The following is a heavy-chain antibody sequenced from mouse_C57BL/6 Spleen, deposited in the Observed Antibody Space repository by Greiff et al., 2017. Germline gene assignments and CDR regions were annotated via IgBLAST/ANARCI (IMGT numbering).Heavy chain of an antibody. CDR1: GFSFNTYA. CDR2: IRSKSNNYAT. Sequence: EVHLVESGGGLVQPKGSLKLSCAASGFSFNTYAMNWVRQAPGKGLEWVARIRSKSNNYATYYADSVKDRFNIYRDDTESMLYLQMNNVKTEETAMYYGVRANWDDAMDYWGQGTSVTVSS. V-gene: IGHV10-1*01. J-gene: IGHJ4*01. D-gene: IGHD4-1*01. CDR3: VRANWDDAMDY.